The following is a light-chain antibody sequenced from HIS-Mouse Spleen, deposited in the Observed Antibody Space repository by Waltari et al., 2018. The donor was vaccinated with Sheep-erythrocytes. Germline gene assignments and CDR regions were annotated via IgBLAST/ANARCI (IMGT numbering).Light chain of an antibody. CDR3: CSYAGSSTPWV. CDR2: EGS. V-gene: IGLV2-23*01. CDR1: SSDVGSYNI. Sequence: QSALPQPASVSGSPGQSITIPCTGPSSDVGSYNIVSWYQQHPGKAPKLMIYEGSKRPSGVSNRFSGSKSGNTASLTISGLQAEDEADYYCCSYAGSSTPWVFGGGTKLTVL. J-gene: IGLJ3*02.